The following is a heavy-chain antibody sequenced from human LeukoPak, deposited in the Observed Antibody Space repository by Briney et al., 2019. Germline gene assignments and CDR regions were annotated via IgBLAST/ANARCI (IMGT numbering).Heavy chain of an antibody. D-gene: IGHD2-8*01. CDR1: GLSFSSYG. Sequence: GGSLRPSCAASGLSFSSYGMHWVRQAPGKGLEWVAFVHHDGSNNDYADSVKGRFTISRDTSRKTLYLQMSSLRPEDTAVYYCAKDLKGTCSNGICYTSYYYYYMDVWGKGTTVTVSS. V-gene: IGHV3-30*02. CDR2: VHHDGSNN. CDR3: AKDLKGTCSNGICYTSYYYYYMDV. J-gene: IGHJ6*03.